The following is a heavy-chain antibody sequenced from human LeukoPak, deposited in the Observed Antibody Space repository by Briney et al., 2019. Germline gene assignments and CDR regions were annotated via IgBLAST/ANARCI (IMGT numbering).Heavy chain of an antibody. Sequence: GGSLRLSCAASGFTFSSHWMHWVRQAPGKGLVWVSRINGAGSSTSYADSVKGRFTVSRDNAKITLNLQMNSLRVEETAVYYCARDLFFSDAGYSSGWRAEYFHHWGQGTLVTVFS. CDR1: GFTFSSHW. J-gene: IGHJ1*01. V-gene: IGHV3-74*01. D-gene: IGHD6-19*01. CDR2: INGAGSST. CDR3: ARDLFFSDAGYSSGWRAEYFHH.